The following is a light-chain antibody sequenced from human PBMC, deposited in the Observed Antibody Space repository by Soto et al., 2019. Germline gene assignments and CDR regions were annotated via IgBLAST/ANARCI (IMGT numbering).Light chain of an antibody. CDR1: SSDVGGYNY. V-gene: IGLV2-14*01. CDR2: EVS. CDR3: RSYTSRSTYV. Sequence: QSALTQPASVSGSPGQSITISCTGTSSDVGGYNYVSWYQQHPGKAPKLMIYEVSNRPSGVSNRFSDSKSGNTASLTISGLQAEDEADYYCRSYTSRSTYVFGTGTKVTVL. J-gene: IGLJ1*01.